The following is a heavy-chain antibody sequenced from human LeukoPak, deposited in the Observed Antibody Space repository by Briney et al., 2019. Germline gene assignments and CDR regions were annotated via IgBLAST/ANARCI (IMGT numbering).Heavy chain of an antibody. J-gene: IGHJ4*02. CDR1: GASISSHY. D-gene: IGHD3-9*01. CDR3: AGDQSNVAWSYW. Sequence: SETLSLTCTVSGASISSHYWIWLRQPPGRGLEWIGYISYTGSIDYNPSLKGRVTMSIDTSKNQFSLSLNSVTATDAAVYFCAGDQSNVAWSYWWGQGTLVTVSS. V-gene: IGHV4-59*04. CDR2: ISYTGSI.